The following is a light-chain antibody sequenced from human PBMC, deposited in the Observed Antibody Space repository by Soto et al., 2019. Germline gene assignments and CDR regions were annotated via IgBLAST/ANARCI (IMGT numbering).Light chain of an antibody. Sequence: DTQMTQSPSTLSASVGDRVTITCRASQSISSWLAWYQQKPGKAPKLLIYKASSLESGVPSRFSGSGSGTEFTLTISSLQPDDFATYYCQQYNNYLYTFGQGTKLEIK. CDR2: KAS. CDR3: QQYNNYLYT. J-gene: IGKJ2*01. V-gene: IGKV1-5*03. CDR1: QSISSW.